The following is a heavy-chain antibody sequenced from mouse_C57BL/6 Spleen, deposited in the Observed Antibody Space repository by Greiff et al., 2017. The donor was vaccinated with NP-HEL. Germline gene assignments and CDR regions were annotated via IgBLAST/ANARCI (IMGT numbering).Heavy chain of an antibody. CDR2: ISYDGSN. D-gene: IGHD1-1*01. V-gene: IGHV3-6*01. CDR3: ARDLYGGAY. J-gene: IGHJ3*01. CDR1: GYSITSGYY. Sequence: DVQLQESGPGLVKPSQSLSLTCSVTGYSITSGYYWNWIRQFPGNKLEWMGYISYDGSNNYNPSLKNRISITRDTSKNQFFLKLNSVTTEDTATYYCARDLYGGAYWGQGTLVTVSA.